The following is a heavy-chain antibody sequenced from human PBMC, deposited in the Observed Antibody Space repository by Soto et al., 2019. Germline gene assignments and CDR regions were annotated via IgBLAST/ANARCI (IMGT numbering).Heavy chain of an antibody. Sequence: PSETLSLTCTVSGGSISSSSYYWGWIRQPPGKGLEWIGSIYYSGSTYYNPSLKSRVTISVDTSKNQFSLKLSSVTAADTAVYYCARETGYDFWSGYNNRFDPWGQGTLVTVAS. CDR1: GGSISSSSYY. J-gene: IGHJ5*02. D-gene: IGHD3-3*01. CDR2: IYYSGST. V-gene: IGHV4-39*02. CDR3: ARETGYDFWSGYNNRFDP.